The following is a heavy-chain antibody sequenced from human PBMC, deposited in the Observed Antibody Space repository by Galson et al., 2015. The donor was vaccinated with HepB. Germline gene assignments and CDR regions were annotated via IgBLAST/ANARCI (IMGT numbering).Heavy chain of an antibody. CDR2: IYYSGST. CDR1: GGSISSSSYY. CDR3: ARLVGDIVATIKVVSSG. D-gene: IGHD5-12*01. Sequence: SETLSLTCTVSGGSISSSSYYWGWIRQPPGKGLEWIGSIYYSGSTYYNPSLKSRVTISVGTSKNQFSLKLSSVTAADTAVYYCARLVGDIVATIKVVSSGWGQGTLVTVSS. J-gene: IGHJ4*02. V-gene: IGHV4-39*01.